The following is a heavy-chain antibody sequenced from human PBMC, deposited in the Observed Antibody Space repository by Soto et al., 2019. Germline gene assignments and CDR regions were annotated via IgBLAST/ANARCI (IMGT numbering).Heavy chain of an antibody. CDR2: IIPIFGTA. D-gene: IGHD6-13*01. CDR3: ASGAGAIAAAGNYYYYYGMDV. Sequence: QVQLVQSGAEVKKPGSSVKVSCKASGGTFSSYAISWVRQAPGQGLEWMGGIIPIFGTANYAQKFQGRVTITADESTSTAYMELSSLRSEDTAVYYCASGAGAIAAAGNYYYYYGMDVWGQGTTVTVSS. CDR1: GGTFSSYA. V-gene: IGHV1-69*12. J-gene: IGHJ6*02.